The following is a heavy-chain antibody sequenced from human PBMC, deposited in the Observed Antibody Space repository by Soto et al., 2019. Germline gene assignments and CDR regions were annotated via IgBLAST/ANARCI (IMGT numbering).Heavy chain of an antibody. Sequence: SETLSLTCTVSGGSITNTTYYWGWIRQPPGKGLEWIASIYSGGNTYYNPSLKSRVTISVATSKNQFSLKLASVTAADTAVYSCARPPSLAAAGTFYYFGMDVWGQGTTVTVSS. CDR1: GGSITNTTYY. J-gene: IGHJ6*02. V-gene: IGHV4-39*01. CDR3: ARPPSLAAAGTFYYFGMDV. D-gene: IGHD6-13*01. CDR2: IYSGGNT.